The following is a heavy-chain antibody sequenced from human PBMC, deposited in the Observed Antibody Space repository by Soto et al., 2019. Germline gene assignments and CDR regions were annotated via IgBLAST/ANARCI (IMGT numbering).Heavy chain of an antibody. CDR2: INHSGST. V-gene: IGHV4-34*01. J-gene: IGHJ6*02. CDR1: GGSFSGYY. Sequence: PSETLSLTCAVYGGSFSGYYWSWIRQPPGKGLEWIGEINHSGSTNYNPSLKSRVTISVDTSKNQFSLKLSSVTAADTAVYYCASAKNRVRYYYYYGMDVWGQGTTVTVSS. CDR3: ASAKNRVRYYYYYGMDV.